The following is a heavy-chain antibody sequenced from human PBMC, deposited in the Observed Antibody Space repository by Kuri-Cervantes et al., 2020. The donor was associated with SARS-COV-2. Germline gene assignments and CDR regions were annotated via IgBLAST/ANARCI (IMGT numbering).Heavy chain of an antibody. V-gene: IGHV3-30*18. Sequence: GESLKISCVVSGFTFRTNVMAWVRQAPGKGLEWVAVISYDGSNKYYADSVKGRFSISRDNPKDTLYLEMNSLKPDDTAVYYCAKEHTYSVAFDYRGQGTLVTVSS. CDR1: GFTFRTNV. CDR2: ISYDGSNK. CDR3: AKEHTYSVAFDY. D-gene: IGHD2-15*01. J-gene: IGHJ4*02.